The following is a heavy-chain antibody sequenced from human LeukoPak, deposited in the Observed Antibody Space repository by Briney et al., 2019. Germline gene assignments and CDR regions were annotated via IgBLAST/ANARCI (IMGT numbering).Heavy chain of an antibody. D-gene: IGHD1-1*01. CDR2: INPSSEST. J-gene: IGHJ6*03. CDR3: ARDRVAGTAGYFSYYYMDV. Sequence: ASVKVSCKASGYTFTRYYIHWVRQAPGQGLEWMGVINPSSESTSYAQKFQGRVTMTRDTSTRTVYMELSSLKSEDTAVYCCARDRVAGTAGYFSYYYMDVWGKGTTVTVSS. V-gene: IGHV1-46*01. CDR1: GYTFTRYY.